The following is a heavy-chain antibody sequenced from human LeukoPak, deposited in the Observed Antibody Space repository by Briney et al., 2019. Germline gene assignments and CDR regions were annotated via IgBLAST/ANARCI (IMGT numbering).Heavy chain of an antibody. Sequence: PSETLSLTCTVSGGSISSYYWSWIRQPPGKGLEWIGYIYYSGSTNYNPSLKSRVTISVDTSKNQFSLKLSSVTAADTAVYYCARNPITMVRGVIRPPYYFDYWGQGTLVTVSS. J-gene: IGHJ4*02. CDR1: GGSISSYY. D-gene: IGHD3-10*01. V-gene: IGHV4-59*01. CDR2: IYYSGST. CDR3: ARNPITMVRGVIRPPYYFDY.